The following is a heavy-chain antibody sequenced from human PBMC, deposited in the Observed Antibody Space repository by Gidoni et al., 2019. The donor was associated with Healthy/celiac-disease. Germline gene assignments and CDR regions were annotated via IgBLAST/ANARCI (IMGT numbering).Heavy chain of an antibody. J-gene: IGHJ4*02. CDR1: GGSISSGGYS. CDR2: IYHSGST. V-gene: IGHV4-30-2*01. CDR3: ARSNDYGDSYFDY. Sequence: QLELQESGSGLVKPSQTLSLTCAVSGGSISSGGYSWSWIRQPPGKGLEWIGYIYHSGSTYYNPSLKSRVTISVDRSKNQFSLKLSSVTAADTAVYYCARSNDYGDSYFDYWGQGTLVTVSS. D-gene: IGHD4-17*01.